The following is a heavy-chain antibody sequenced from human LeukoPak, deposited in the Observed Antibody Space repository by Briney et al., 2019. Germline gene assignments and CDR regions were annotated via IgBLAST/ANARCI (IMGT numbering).Heavy chain of an antibody. CDR1: GLTFSSYS. D-gene: IGHD5-12*01. J-gene: IGHJ4*02. V-gene: IGHV3-21*01. Sequence: GGSLRLSCAASGLTFSSYSMNWVRQAPGKGLEWVSSISSSSSYIYYADSVKGRFTISRDNAKNSLYLQMNSLRAEDTAVYYCARDRSGYPKYWGQGTLVTVSS. CDR3: ARDRSGYPKY. CDR2: ISSSSSYI.